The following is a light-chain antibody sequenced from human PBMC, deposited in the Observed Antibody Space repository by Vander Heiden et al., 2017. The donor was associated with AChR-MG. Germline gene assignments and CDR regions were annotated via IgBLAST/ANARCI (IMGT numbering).Light chain of an antibody. Sequence: GDRVIITCRASLSISSYLNWYQQKPGKAPKLLIYAASTLQSGVPSRFSGSGFGKDFTLTINNLQPEDFATYYCQQSHLTAYTFGQGTKLEI. CDR2: AAS. V-gene: IGKV1-39*01. CDR1: LSISSY. J-gene: IGKJ2*01. CDR3: QQSHLTAYT.